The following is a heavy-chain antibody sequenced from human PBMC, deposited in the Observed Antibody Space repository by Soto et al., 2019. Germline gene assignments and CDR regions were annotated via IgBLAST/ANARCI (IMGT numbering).Heavy chain of an antibody. D-gene: IGHD6-13*01. CDR2: IYYSGST. CDR3: ARPWRTTGIAAAGTQRALYYYGMDV. J-gene: IGHJ6*02. V-gene: IGHV4-39*01. Sequence: QLQLQESGPGLVKPSETLSLTCTVSGGSISSSSYYWGWIRQPPGKGLEWIGRIYYSGSTYYNPSLKSRVTISVDTSKNQFSLKLSSVTAADTAVYYCARPWRTTGIAAAGTQRALYYYGMDVWGQGTTVTVSS. CDR1: GGSISSSSYY.